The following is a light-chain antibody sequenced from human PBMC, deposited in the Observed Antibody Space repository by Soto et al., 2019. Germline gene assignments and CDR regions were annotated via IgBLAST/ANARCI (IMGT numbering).Light chain of an antibody. CDR2: AAS. CDR3: QQYDKYPYT. V-gene: IGKV1-16*02. Sequence: DIQMTQSPSSLSASVGDRVTITCRASQDISNYLAWFQQKPGKAPKSLVYAASSLHSGVPSKFSGSGSGTDFTLTSSSLQPEDFAIYYCQQYDKYPYTFGQGTKLEIK. J-gene: IGKJ2*01. CDR1: QDISNY.